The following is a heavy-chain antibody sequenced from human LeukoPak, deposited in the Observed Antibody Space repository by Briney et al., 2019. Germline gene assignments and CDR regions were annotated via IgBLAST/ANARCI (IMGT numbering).Heavy chain of an antibody. CDR3: ARDVQMYNSRAFDI. J-gene: IGHJ3*02. CDR2: INPNSGGT. V-gene: IGHV1-2*02. D-gene: IGHD1-20*01. CDR1: GYTFTGYY. Sequence: GASVKVSCKASGYTFTGYYMHWVRQAPGQGLEWMGWINPNSGGTNYAQKFQGRDTMTRDTSISTAYMELSRLRSDDTAVYYCARDVQMYNSRAFDIWGQGTMVTVSS.